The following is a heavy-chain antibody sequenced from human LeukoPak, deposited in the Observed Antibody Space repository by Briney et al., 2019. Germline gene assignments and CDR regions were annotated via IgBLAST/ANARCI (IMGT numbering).Heavy chain of an antibody. D-gene: IGHD3-22*01. CDR3: ARDGGFYYDNYGMDV. Sequence: ASVTVSCTASGYTFTSYGISWVRQAPGQGLEWMGWISAYNGNTNYAQKLQDRVTMTTDTSTSTAYMELRSLRSDDTAVYYCARDGGFYYDNYGMDVWGQGTTVTVSS. V-gene: IGHV1-18*01. CDR1: GYTFTSYG. CDR2: ISAYNGNT. J-gene: IGHJ6*02.